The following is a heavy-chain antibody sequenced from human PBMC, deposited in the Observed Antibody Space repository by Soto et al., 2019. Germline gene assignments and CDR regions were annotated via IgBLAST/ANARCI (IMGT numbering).Heavy chain of an antibody. Sequence: ASVTVSCTRSGFGFTDDYIHWGRQAHGQGLEWMGIISPDGGSTRYSQKFQARITMTRDTSTSTVYMELSSLRSEDTAIYYCARAPRGGVIIVITWAQIDYWGQGTLVTVSS. D-gene: IGHD3-10*01. CDR2: ISPDGGST. V-gene: IGHV1-46*01. CDR3: ARAPRGGVIIVITWAQIDY. CDR1: GFGFTDDY. J-gene: IGHJ4*02.